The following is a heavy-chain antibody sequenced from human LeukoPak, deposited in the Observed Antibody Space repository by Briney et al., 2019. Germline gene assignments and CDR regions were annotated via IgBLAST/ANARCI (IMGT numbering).Heavy chain of an antibody. D-gene: IGHD6-13*01. CDR2: NSGSGDRT. Sequence: PGGSLRLSCAASGFSFANSVISWIRQAPGKGPEWVSANSGSGDRTDYADSVRSRFTISRDNSKSTLYLQMNSLRVEDTAIYYCAIREPIGYWGQGSLVTVSP. CDR3: AIREPIGY. J-gene: IGHJ4*02. CDR1: GFSFANSV. V-gene: IGHV3-23*01.